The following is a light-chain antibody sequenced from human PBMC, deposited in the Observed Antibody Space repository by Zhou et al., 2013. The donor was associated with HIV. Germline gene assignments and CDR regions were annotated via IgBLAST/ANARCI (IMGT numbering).Light chain of an antibody. CDR3: QQRSNWPPEDT. V-gene: IGKV3-11*01. Sequence: EIVLTQSPATLSLSPGERATLSCRASQSVSSYLAWYQQKPGQAPRLLIYDASNRATGIPARFSGSGSGTDFTLTISSLEPEDFAVYYCQQRSNWPPEDTFGQGTKLE. CDR2: DAS. J-gene: IGKJ2*01. CDR1: QSVSSY.